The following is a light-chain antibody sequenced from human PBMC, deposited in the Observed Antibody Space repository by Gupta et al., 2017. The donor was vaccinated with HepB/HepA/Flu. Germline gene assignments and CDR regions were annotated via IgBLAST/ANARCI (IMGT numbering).Light chain of an antibody. CDR1: SSNIGAGYD. J-gene: IGLJ2*01. CDR2: ANS. V-gene: IGLV1-40*01. Sequence: QSVLTQPPSVSGAPGQRVPISCTGSSSNIGAGYDVHWYQQLPGTAPKLLIYANSTRPSGVPGRFSGSKSGTSASLAITGLQAEDEADYYCQSYDSSLSGVVFGGGTKLTVL. CDR3: QSYDSSLSGVV.